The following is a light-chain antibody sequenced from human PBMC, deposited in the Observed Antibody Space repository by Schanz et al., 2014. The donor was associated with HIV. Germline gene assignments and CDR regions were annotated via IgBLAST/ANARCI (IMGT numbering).Light chain of an antibody. J-gene: IGKJ1*01. V-gene: IGKV3-20*01. CDR1: QSVSSSY. CDR2: DAS. CDR3: QHYGSSKWT. Sequence: EIVLTQSPGTLSLSPGERGTLSCRASQSVSSSYLAWYQQKPGQSPRLLIFDASSRATGIPDRFSGSGSGADFTLTISRLEPEDFAVYYCQHYGSSKWTFGQGTKVEIK.